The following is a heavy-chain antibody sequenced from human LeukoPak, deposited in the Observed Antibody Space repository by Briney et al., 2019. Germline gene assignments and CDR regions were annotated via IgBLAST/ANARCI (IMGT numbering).Heavy chain of an antibody. CDR3: ARGSEDYDSSGYYYDLGDY. J-gene: IGHJ4*02. D-gene: IGHD3-22*01. V-gene: IGHV3-30*04. CDR1: GFTFSNYA. CDR2: ISYEGSNK. Sequence: PGGSLRLSCEASGFTFSNYAMHWVRQAPGKGLEWVAAISYEGSNKYYADSVKGRFTISRDNSKNKQYLQMNSLRTEDTAVYYCARGSEDYDSSGYYYDLGDYWGQGTLVTVSS.